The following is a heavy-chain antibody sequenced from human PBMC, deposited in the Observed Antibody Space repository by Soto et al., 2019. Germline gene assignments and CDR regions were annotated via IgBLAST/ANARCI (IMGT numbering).Heavy chain of an antibody. CDR1: GYTFTSYY. V-gene: IGHV1-46*03. J-gene: IGHJ6*02. CDR3: AESYSSSHFDYYGMDV. D-gene: IGHD6-6*01. CDR2: INPSGGST. Sequence: ASVKVSGKASGYTFTSYYMHWVRQAPGQGLEWMGIINPSGGSTSYAQKFQGRVTMTRDTSTSTVYMELSSLRSEDTAVYYCAESYSSSHFDYYGMDVWGQGPTVTVSS.